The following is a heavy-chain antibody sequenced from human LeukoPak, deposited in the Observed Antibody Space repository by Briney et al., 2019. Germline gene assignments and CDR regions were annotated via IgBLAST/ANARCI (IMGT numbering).Heavy chain of an antibody. CDR1: GGSISSGSYY. CDR3: ARDVIMVRGVIAYDAFDI. J-gene: IGHJ3*02. CDR2: IYTSGST. D-gene: IGHD3-10*01. V-gene: IGHV4-61*02. Sequence: SETLSLTCTVSGGSISSGSYYWSWIRQPAGKGLEWIGRIYTSGSTNYNPSLKSRVTISVDTSKNQFSLKLSSVTAADTAVYYCARDVIMVRGVIAYDAFDIWGQGTMVTVSS.